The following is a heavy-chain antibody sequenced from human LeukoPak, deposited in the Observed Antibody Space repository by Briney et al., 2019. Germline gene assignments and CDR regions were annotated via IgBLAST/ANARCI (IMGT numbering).Heavy chain of an antibody. CDR2: INPSGGST. CDR3: AGDLYSYGRLFDY. CDR1: GGTFSSYA. Sequence: ASVKVSCKASGGTFSSYAISWVRQAPGQGLEWMGIINPSGGSTYYAQKFQGRVTMTRDTSTSTVYMELSSLRSEDTAVYYCAGDLYSYGRLFDYWGQGTLVTVSS. D-gene: IGHD5-18*01. J-gene: IGHJ4*02. V-gene: IGHV1-46*01.